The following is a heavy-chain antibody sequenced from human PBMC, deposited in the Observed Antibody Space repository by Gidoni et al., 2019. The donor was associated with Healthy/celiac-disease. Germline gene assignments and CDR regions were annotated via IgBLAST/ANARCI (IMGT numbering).Heavy chain of an antibody. Sequence: QITLKESGPTLVKPTQTLTLTCTFSGFSLSTRGVGVGWIRQPPGKALECLVIIYWDDERRYSPSLGSRLSLTKDTSKNQVVFSMTDMDPVDTATYYCAHLAQYGTWCDPWGQGTLVTVSS. D-gene: IGHD2-8*01. V-gene: IGHV2-5*02. CDR1: GFSLSTRGVG. J-gene: IGHJ5*02. CDR2: IYWDDER. CDR3: AHLAQYGTWCDP.